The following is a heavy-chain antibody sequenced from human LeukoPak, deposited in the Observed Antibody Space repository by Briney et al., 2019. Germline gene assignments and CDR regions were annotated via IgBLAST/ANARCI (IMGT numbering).Heavy chain of an antibody. CDR1: GFTFSSYA. Sequence: PGRSLRLSCAASGFTFSSYAMHWVRQAPGKGLEWVAVISYDGSNKYYADSVKGRFTVSRDNSKNTLYLQMNSLRAEDTAVYYCARSPPKDIVVVPAATLYFDYWGQGTLVTVCS. CDR2: ISYDGSNK. V-gene: IGHV3-30*04. CDR3: ARSPPKDIVVVPAATLYFDY. J-gene: IGHJ4*02. D-gene: IGHD2-2*01.